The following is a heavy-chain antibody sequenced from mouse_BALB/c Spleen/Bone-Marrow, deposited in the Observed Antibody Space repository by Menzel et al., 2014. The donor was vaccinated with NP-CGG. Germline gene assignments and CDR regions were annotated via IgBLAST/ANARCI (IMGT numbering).Heavy chain of an antibody. J-gene: IGHJ4*01. V-gene: IGHV15-2*02. Sequence: QVQLQQSGSEQRSPGSSAKLSCKAFDSEVFPIAYMSWVRQKPGHGFEWIGDILPSIGRSIYGEKFEDKATLAADTVSNKAYLKLNSLTSEDSAIYYCAGRGSSGAMDYWGQGTSVTVSS. CDR3: AGRGSSGAMDY. CDR2: ILPSIGRS. CDR1: DSEVFPIAY.